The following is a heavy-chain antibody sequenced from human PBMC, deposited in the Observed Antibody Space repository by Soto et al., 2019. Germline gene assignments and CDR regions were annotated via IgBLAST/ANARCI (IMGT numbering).Heavy chain of an antibody. J-gene: IGHJ4*02. CDR1: GYSLTASAVR. CDR2: IYWDDGK. CDR3: AEVEYSGDGWCFFDY. D-gene: IGHD2-8*01. V-gene: IGHV2-5*02. Sequence: SGPTQTNPTQTLTLTCTLSGYSLTASAVRVAWIRQSPGKALEWLALIYWDDGKRYSPSPKNRLTVTKDTLKNQVVLTMTNMEPAETGTYYCAEVEYSGDGWCFFDYWGQGTLVTVSS.